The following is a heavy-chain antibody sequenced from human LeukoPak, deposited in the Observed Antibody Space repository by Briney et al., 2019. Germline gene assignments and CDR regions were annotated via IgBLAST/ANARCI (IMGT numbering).Heavy chain of an antibody. CDR3: ARDSLRFLEWLPNNWFDP. CDR1: GYTLTSYY. CDR2: INPSGGST. J-gene: IGHJ5*02. Sequence: ASVKVSCKASGYTLTSYYMHWVRQAPGQGLEWMGIINPSGGSTSYAQKFQGRVTMTRDMSTSTVYMELSSLRSEDTAVYYCARDSLRFLEWLPNNWFDPWGQGTLVTVSS. V-gene: IGHV1-46*01. D-gene: IGHD3-3*01.